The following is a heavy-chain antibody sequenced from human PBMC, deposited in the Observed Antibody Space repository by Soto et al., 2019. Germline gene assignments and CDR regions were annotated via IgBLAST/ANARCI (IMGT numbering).Heavy chain of an antibody. Sequence: QVQLVESGGGVVQPGRSLRLSCAASGFTFSSYGMHWVRQAPGKGLEWVAVIWYDGSNKYYADSVKGRFTISRDNSKNTLYLQMNSLRAEDTAVYYCAREELWSGYYANWGHGTLVTVSS. V-gene: IGHV3-33*01. CDR3: AREELWSGYYAN. D-gene: IGHD3-3*01. CDR2: IWYDGSNK. J-gene: IGHJ4*01. CDR1: GFTFSSYG.